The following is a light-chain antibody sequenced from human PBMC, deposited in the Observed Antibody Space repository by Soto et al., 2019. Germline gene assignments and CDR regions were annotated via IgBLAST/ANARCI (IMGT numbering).Light chain of an antibody. CDR1: QSINSW. J-gene: IGKJ1*01. V-gene: IGKV1-5*03. CDR3: QQYETYSGT. CDR2: RAS. Sequence: DIQMTQSPSTLSASVGDRVTITCRASQSINSWLAWYQQKPGKGPTLLIYRASRLESGVPSRFSGSGSGTEFALTISSLQPADFATYYCQQYETYSGTFGQGTNVEV.